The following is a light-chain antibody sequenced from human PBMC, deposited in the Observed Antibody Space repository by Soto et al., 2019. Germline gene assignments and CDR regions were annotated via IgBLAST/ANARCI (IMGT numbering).Light chain of an antibody. CDR2: DAS. CDR1: QSVNSY. J-gene: IGKJ5*01. Sequence: EIVLTQSTATLSLSPGERATLSCRASQSVNSYLAWYQQKPGQAPRLLIYDASNRATGIPARFSGSGSGTDFTLTISGLEPEDFAVYYCQQRSDWPITFGQGTRLDIK. CDR3: QQRSDWPIT. V-gene: IGKV3-11*01.